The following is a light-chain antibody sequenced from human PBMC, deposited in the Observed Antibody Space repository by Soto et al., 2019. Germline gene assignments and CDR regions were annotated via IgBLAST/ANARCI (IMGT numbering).Light chain of an antibody. CDR2: EVS. J-gene: IGKJ4*01. V-gene: IGKV2D-29*01. CDR3: MQTLLLPLT. Sequence: EIVMTQTPLSLSVTPGQPASISCKSSQSLLHSNGKTYLYWYLQKPGQPPQLLIYEVSTRFSGVPARFTGSGAGTDFTLKISRVEAEDAGVYYCMQTLLLPLTFGGGTKVEIK. CDR1: QSLLHSNGKTY.